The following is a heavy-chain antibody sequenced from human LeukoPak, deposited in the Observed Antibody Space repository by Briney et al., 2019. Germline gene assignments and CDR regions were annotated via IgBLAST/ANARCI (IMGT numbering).Heavy chain of an antibody. J-gene: IGHJ4*02. CDR3: AREAGDYGDPRREFHY. D-gene: IGHD4-17*01. CDR1: GFTFSTYS. Sequence: PGGSLSLSCAVSGFTFSTYSMNWVRQAPGKGLEWVSYISSSSSTIFYADSLKGRFTISRDNAKNSLHLQMNSLRDEDTAVYYCAREAGDYGDPRREFHYWGQGTLVTVSS. V-gene: IGHV3-48*02. CDR2: ISSSSSTI.